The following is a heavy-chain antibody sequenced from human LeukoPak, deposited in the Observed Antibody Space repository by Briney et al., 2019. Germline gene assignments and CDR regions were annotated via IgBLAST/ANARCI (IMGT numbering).Heavy chain of an antibody. D-gene: IGHD3-3*01. J-gene: IGHJ4*02. CDR1: GFTFSSYA. CDR3: AKSRVEGSFYYFDC. V-gene: IGHV3-23*01. CDR2: ISGSDGRT. Sequence: GGSLRLSCAASGFTFSSYAMSWVRQAPGKGLEWVSAISGSDGRTYYADSVKGRFTISRDNSKNTLYLQMSSLRAEDTAVYSCAKSRVEGSFYYFDCWGQGTLVTVSS.